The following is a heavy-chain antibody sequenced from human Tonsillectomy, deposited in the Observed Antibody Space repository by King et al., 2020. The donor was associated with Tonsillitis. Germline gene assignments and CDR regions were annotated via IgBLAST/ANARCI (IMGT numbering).Heavy chain of an antibody. Sequence: QLVQSGAEVKKPGASVKVSCKASGYTFTGYYMHWVRQAPGQGLEWMGWINPNSGGTNYAQKFQGRVTMTRDTSISTAYMELSRLRSDDTAVYYCARDTGIAVAGSANWFDPWGQGTLVTVSS. D-gene: IGHD6-19*01. V-gene: IGHV1-2*02. CDR3: ARDTGIAVAGSANWFDP. CDR1: GYTFTGYY. J-gene: IGHJ5*02. CDR2: INPNSGGT.